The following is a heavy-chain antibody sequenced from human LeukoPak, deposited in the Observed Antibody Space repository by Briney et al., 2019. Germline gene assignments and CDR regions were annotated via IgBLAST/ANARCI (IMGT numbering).Heavy chain of an antibody. CDR3: ARGGDSIFGGVRPRIDAFDI. D-gene: IGHD3-3*01. J-gene: IGHJ3*02. V-gene: IGHV1-18*01. CDR1: GYTFTSYG. CDR2: ISAYNGNT. Sequence: ASVKVSCKASGYTFTSYGISWVRQAPGQGLEWMGWISAYNGNTNYAQKLQGRVTMTTDTSTSTAYMELRSLRSDDTAVYYCARGGDSIFGGVRPRIDAFDIWGQGTMVTVSS.